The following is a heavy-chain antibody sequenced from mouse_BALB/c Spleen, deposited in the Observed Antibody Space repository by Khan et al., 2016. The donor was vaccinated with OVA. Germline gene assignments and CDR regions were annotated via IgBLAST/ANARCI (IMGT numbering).Heavy chain of an antibody. Sequence: QVQLQQPGPELVRPGTSVKVSCKASGYAFTDYLIEWVKQRPGQGLEWIGVIDPGNTNTNYTEKLKGKATLTADKSSITAYMQLSSLKSDYSAVYFVSRAGWWGFAYWGQWTLVTVSS. V-gene: IGHV1-54*01. CDR2: IDPGNTNT. J-gene: IGHJ3*01. CDR1: GYAFTDYL. D-gene: IGHD3-3*01. CDR3: SRAGWWGFAY.